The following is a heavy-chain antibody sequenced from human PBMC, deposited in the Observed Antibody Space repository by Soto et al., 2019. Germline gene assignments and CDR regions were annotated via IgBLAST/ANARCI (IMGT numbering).Heavy chain of an antibody. V-gene: IGHV1-3*01. D-gene: IGHD3-10*01. Sequence: QVQLVQSGAEVKKPGASVKVSCKTSGYTFTTYAMHWVRKAPGQRLGWMGWINAGGGDTKYSQRFQGRVTISRDTSASTVYMELSSLTPEDTAVYYCARGRVVRGVTTSVPHDFWGQGTLVTVSS. CDR1: GYTFTTYA. J-gene: IGHJ4*02. CDR3: ARGRVVRGVTTSVPHDF. CDR2: INAGGGDT.